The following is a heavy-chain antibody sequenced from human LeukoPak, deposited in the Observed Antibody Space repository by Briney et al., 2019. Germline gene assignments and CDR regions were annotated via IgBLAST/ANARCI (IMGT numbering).Heavy chain of an antibody. J-gene: IGHJ6*02. CDR1: GFTFSGSA. Sequence: GGSLRLSCAASGFTFSGSAMSWVRQAPGKGLEWVSAISNNGGYTYYADSVQGRFTISRDNSKSTLCLQMNSLRAEDTAVYYCASGNPYGMDVWGQGTTVTVSS. D-gene: IGHD6-25*01. CDR3: ASGNPYGMDV. V-gene: IGHV3-23*01. CDR2: ISNNGGYT.